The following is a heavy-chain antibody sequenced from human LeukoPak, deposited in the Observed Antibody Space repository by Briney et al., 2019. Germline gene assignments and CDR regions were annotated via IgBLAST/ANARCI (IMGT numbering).Heavy chain of an antibody. Sequence: SSETLSLTCTVSGGSISSNSYLWGWIRQPPGKGLEWIGSIYYSGSTYYNPSLKSRVTISVDTSKNQFSLKLSSVTAADTAVYYCARGGILRYFDYWGQGTLVTVSS. V-gene: IGHV4-39*07. CDR3: ARGGILRYFDY. D-gene: IGHD3-9*01. CDR2: IYYSGST. J-gene: IGHJ4*02. CDR1: GGSISSNSYL.